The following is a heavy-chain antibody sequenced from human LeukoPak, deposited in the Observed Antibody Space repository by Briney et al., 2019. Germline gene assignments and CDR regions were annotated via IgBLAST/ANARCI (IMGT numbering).Heavy chain of an antibody. J-gene: IGHJ5*02. V-gene: IGHV1-69*06. CDR2: IIPIFGTA. CDR1: GGTFSSHA. D-gene: IGHD3-10*01. Sequence: SVKVSCKASGGTFSSHAISWVRQAPGQGLEWMGRIIPIFGTANYAQKFQGRVTITADKSTSTAYMELSSLRSEDTAVYYCARRTMVRGVRNWFDPWGQGTLVTVSS. CDR3: ARRTMVRGVRNWFDP.